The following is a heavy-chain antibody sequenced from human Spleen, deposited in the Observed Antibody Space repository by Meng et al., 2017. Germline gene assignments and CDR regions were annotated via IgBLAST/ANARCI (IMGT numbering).Heavy chain of an antibody. CDR3: ARAYVPGVAATGFDY. D-gene: IGHD1-1*01. CDR1: GGTFSSYT. V-gene: IGHV1-69*06. J-gene: IGHJ4*02. Sequence: SVKVSCKASGGTFSSYTISWVRQAPGQGLEWMGGIIPIFGTPYYEQKFQGRVTITADKSADTVHMEVSSLRSEDTAVYYCARAYVPGVAATGFDYWGQGGLVTVSS. CDR2: IIPIFGTP.